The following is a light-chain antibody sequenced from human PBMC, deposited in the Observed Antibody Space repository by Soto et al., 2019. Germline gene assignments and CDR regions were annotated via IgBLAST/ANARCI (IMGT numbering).Light chain of an antibody. CDR3: QKYNSYPYT. CDR1: QSISSW. CDR2: KAS. V-gene: IGKV1-5*03. Sequence: QMTQFPSTLSASVVAIVKITCWASQSISSWLAWYQQKPGKAPKLLIYKASSLESGVPSRFSGSGSGTEFTLTISSLQPDDFATYYCQKYNSYPYTCGKGPKGDIK. J-gene: IGKJ2*01.